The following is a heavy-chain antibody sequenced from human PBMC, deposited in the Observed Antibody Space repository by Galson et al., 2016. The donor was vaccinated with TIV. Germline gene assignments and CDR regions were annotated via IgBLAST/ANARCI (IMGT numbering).Heavy chain of an antibody. CDR2: IMPILDIT. CDR3: ATSLHDTTRGVDY. V-gene: IGHV1-69*04. Sequence: SVKVSCKASGGTLNNYVINWVRQAPGQGLEWVGRIMPILDITKYTQKFQGRVTITADKSTSTAYMELSSLRSEDTAIYYCATSLHDTTRGVDYWGQGTLVTVSS. D-gene: IGHD1-26*01. J-gene: IGHJ4*02. CDR1: GGTLNNYV.